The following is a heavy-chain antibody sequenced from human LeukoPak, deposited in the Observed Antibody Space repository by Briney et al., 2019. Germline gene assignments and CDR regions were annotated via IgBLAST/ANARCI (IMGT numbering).Heavy chain of an antibody. CDR3: ARGGPSMVQFDY. D-gene: IGHD3-10*01. Sequence: ASVKVSCKASGCTFSSYAISWVRQAPGQGLEWMGGIIPIFGTANYAQKFQGRVTITADESTSTAYMELSSLRSEDTAVYYCARGGPSMVQFDYWGQGTLVTVSS. J-gene: IGHJ4*02. V-gene: IGHV1-69*13. CDR1: GCTFSSYA. CDR2: IIPIFGTA.